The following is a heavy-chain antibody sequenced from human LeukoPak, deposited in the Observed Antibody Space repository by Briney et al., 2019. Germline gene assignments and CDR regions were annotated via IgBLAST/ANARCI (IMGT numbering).Heavy chain of an antibody. J-gene: IGHJ4*02. CDR2: IDPSDSYT. V-gene: IGHV5-10-1*01. CDR3: ATIGYCSGGSCYPAPPHFDY. D-gene: IGHD2-15*01. Sequence: GESLRISCKGSGYSFTSYWISWVSQMPGKGLEWMGRIDPSDSYTNYSPSFQGHVTISADKSISTAYLQWSSLKASDTAMYYCATIGYCSGGSCYPAPPHFDYWGQGTLVTVSS. CDR1: GYSFTSYW.